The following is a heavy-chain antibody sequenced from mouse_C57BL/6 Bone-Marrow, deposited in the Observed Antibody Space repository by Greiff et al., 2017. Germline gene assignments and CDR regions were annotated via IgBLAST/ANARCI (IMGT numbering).Heavy chain of an antibody. CDR1: GFNIKNTY. Sequence: VQLQQSVAELVRPGASVKLSCTASGFNIKNTYMHWVKQRPEQGLEWIGRIDPATGNTKYAPKFQGKATITAEPSSNTSYLLLSSLTSEDTAIFYCATGIATVVATDYWGQGTTLTVSS. CDR2: IDPATGNT. D-gene: IGHD1-1*01. J-gene: IGHJ2*01. V-gene: IGHV14-3*01. CDR3: ATGIATVVATDY.